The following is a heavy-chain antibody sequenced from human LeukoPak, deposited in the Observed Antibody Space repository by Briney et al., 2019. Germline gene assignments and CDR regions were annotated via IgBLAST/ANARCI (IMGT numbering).Heavy chain of an antibody. V-gene: IGHV4-31*03. CDR2: IYYSGST. CDR3: ARYYGDYSWFDP. J-gene: IGHJ5*02. D-gene: IGHD4-17*01. CDR1: GGSISSGGYY. Sequence: SETLSLTCTVSGGSISSGGYYWSWIRQHPGKGLEWIGYIYYSGSTYYNPSLKSRVTISVDTSKNQFSLKLSSVTAADTAVYYCARYYGDYSWFDPWGQGTLVTVSS.